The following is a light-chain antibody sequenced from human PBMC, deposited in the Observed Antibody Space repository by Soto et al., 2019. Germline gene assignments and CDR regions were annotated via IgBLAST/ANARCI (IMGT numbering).Light chain of an antibody. Sequence: QALLAQPPSASGAPGEGGNISCSGSSPNTGRNTGNWVQQRPRTAPKLLIYSNNQRPSGVPDRSSGSKSGTSASLAISGLQSEDEADYYCAAWDDSLNARYVFGTGTKVTVL. CDR2: SNN. V-gene: IGLV1-44*01. CDR1: SPNTGRNT. J-gene: IGLJ1*01. CDR3: AAWDDSLNARYV.